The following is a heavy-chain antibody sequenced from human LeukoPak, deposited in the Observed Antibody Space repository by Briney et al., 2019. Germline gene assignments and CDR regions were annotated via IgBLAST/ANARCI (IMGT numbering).Heavy chain of an antibody. CDR2: TIPIFGTA. CDR3: ARDREGAKDY. CDR1: GGTSSSYA. D-gene: IGHD1-26*01. V-gene: IGHV1-69*05. J-gene: IGHJ4*02. Sequence: SVKVSCKASGGTSSSYAISWVRQAPGQGLEWKGGTIPIFGTANYAQKFQGRVTITTDESTSTAYMELSSLRSEDTAVYYCARDREGAKDYWGQGTLVTVSS.